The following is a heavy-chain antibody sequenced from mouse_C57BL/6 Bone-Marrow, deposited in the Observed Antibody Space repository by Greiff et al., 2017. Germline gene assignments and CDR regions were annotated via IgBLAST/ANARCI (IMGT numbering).Heavy chain of an antibody. J-gene: IGHJ3*01. CDR2: IDPEDGAT. Sequence: EVQLQQSGAELVKPGASVKLSCTASGFNIKDYYMHWVKQRTEQGLEWIGRIDPEDGATKYAPKFQGKATITADTSSNTAYLQLSSLTSEDTAVYYCARGITTVVDPFAYWGQGTLVTVSA. D-gene: IGHD1-1*01. CDR1: GFNIKDYY. V-gene: IGHV14-2*01. CDR3: ARGITTVVDPFAY.